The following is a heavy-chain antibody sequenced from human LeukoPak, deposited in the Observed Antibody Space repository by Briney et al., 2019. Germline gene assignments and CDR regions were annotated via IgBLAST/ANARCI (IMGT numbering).Heavy chain of an antibody. CDR3: TRDPADLEFGKCYFDY. CDR2: IRSKAYGGTT. CDR1: GFTFGDYA. Sequence: PGGSLRLSCTASGFTFGDYAMSWVRQAPGRGLEWVGFIRSKAYGGTTEYAASVKGRFTISRDDSKSIAYLQMNSLKTEDTAVYYCTRDPADLEFGKCYFDYWGQGTLVTVSS. V-gene: IGHV3-49*04. J-gene: IGHJ4*02. D-gene: IGHD3-10*01.